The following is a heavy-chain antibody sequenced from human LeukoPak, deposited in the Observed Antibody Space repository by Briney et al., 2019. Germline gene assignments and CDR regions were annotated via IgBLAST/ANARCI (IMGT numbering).Heavy chain of an antibody. V-gene: IGHV3-23*01. CDR3: AKDLRSVITATFDY. CDR2: ISGSGGST. CDR1: GFTFSSYA. Sequence: PGGSLRLSRAASGFTFSSYAMSWVRQAPGKGLEWVSAISGSGGSTYYADSVKGRFTISRDNSKNTLYLQMDSLRAEDTAIYYCAKDLRSVITATFDYWGQGTLVTVSS. J-gene: IGHJ4*02. D-gene: IGHD1-20*01.